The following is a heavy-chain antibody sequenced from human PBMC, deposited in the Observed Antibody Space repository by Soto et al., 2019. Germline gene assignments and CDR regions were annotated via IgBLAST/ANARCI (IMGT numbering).Heavy chain of an antibody. J-gene: IGHJ3*02. D-gene: IGHD3-22*01. CDR1: GGTFSSYA. V-gene: IGHV1-69*13. CDR2: IIPIFGTA. CDR3: ARDYYDRTGYYQMHAFDI. Sequence: SVKVSCKASGGTFSSYAISWVRQAPGQGLEWMGGIIPIFGTANYAQKFQGRVTITADESTSTAYMELSSLRSEDTAVYYCARDYYDRTGYYQMHAFDIWGQGTMVTVSS.